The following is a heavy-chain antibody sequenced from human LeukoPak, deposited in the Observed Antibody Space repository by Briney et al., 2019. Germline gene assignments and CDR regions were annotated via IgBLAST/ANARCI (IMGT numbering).Heavy chain of an antibody. CDR1: GYTFTGYY. Sequence: ASVKVSCKASGYTFTGYYMHWVRQAPGQGLEWMGWINPNSGGTNYAQKFQGRVTMTRDTSISTAYMELSRLRSDDTAVYYCARNARGATFLFRYYYMDVWGKGTTVTVSS. CDR2: INPNSGGT. CDR3: ARNARGATFLFRYYYMDV. D-gene: IGHD1-26*01. V-gene: IGHV1-2*02. J-gene: IGHJ6*03.